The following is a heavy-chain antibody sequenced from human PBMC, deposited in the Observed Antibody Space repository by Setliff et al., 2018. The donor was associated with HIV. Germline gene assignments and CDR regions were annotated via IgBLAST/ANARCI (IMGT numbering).Heavy chain of an antibody. CDR2: ISHTGST. CDR3: ARVPSYYDILTGAHYYYYYYMDV. V-gene: IGHV4-59*01. CDR1: NGSINGYY. D-gene: IGHD3-9*01. J-gene: IGHJ6*03. Sequence: SETLSLTCSVSNGSINGYYWTWIRQPPGKGLEWIGYISHTGSTNFNPSLKSRVTISVDTSKNQFSLKLSSVTAADTAVYYCARVPSYYDILTGAHYYYYYYMDVWGKGTTVTVSS.